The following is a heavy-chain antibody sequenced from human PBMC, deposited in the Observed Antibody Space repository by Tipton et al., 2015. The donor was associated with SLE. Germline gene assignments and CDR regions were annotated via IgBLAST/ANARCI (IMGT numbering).Heavy chain of an antibody. V-gene: IGHV3-15*01. CDR3: TSIIRGRSY. CDR1: GFIFSNAW. D-gene: IGHD3-10*01. Sequence: SLRLSCAASGFIFSNAWLNWVRQAPGKGLEWVGRVKTNSGGGTTDYVTPVKGRFYISRDDSKNTVYLQMNSLKVEDTAVYYCTSIIRGRSYWGQGTLVTVSS. CDR2: VKTNSGGGTT. J-gene: IGHJ4*02.